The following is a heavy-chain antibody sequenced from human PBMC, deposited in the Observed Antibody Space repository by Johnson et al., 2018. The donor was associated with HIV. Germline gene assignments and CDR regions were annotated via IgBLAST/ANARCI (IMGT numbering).Heavy chain of an antibody. Sequence: VQLVESGGGVVQPGRSLRLSCAASRFTFSTYWMSWVRQAPGKGLEWVSYISSRATTIYYADSVKGRFTISRDNAKNSLYLQRNSRRAEVTVLYYCAKDRSAPLYCSGGSCYSLAFEIWGQGTMVTVSS. CDR3: AKDRSAPLYCSGGSCYSLAFEI. D-gene: IGHD2-15*01. CDR1: RFTFSTYW. J-gene: IGHJ3*02. V-gene: IGHV3-48*04. CDR2: ISSRATTI.